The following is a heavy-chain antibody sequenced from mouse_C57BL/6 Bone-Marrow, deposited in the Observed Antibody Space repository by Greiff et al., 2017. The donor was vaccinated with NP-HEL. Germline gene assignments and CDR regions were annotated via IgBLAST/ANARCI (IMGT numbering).Heavy chain of an antibody. CDR1: GYTFTDYY. D-gene: IGHD1-2*01. Sequence: EVQLQQSGPELVKPGASVKISCKASGYTFTDYYMNWVKQSHGKSLEWIGDINPNNGGTSYNQKFKGKATLTVDKSSSTAYMELRSLTSEDSAVYYCARFDGQNAMDYWGQGTSVTVSS. V-gene: IGHV1-26*01. CDR3: ARFDGQNAMDY. CDR2: INPNNGGT. J-gene: IGHJ4*01.